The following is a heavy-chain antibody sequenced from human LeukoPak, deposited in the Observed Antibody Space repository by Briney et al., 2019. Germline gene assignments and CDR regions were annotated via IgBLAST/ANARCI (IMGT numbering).Heavy chain of an antibody. D-gene: IGHD5-12*01. CDR2: IYYSGST. Sequence: PSETLSLTCTVSGGFISSYYWSWIRQPPGKGLEWIGYIYYSGSTNYNPSLKSRVTISVDTSKNQFSLKLSSVTAADTAMYYCARVSGYDWESFYDYWGQGSLVTVSS. CDR3: ARVSGYDWESFYDY. V-gene: IGHV4-59*01. J-gene: IGHJ4*02. CDR1: GGFISSYY.